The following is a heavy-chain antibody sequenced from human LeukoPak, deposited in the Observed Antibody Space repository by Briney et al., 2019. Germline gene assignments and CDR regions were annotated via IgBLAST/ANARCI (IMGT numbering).Heavy chain of an antibody. V-gene: IGHV1-46*01. CDR1: GYTFTSYY. CDR3: ASGGGSYEGEKDAFDI. CDR2: INPSGGST. J-gene: IGHJ3*02. D-gene: IGHD1-26*01. Sequence: ASVKVSCKASGYTFTSYYMHWVRQAPGQGLEWMGIINPSGGSTSYAQKFQGRVTMTRDMSTSTVYMELSSLRSEDTAVYYCASGGGSYEGEKDAFDIWGQGTMVTVSS.